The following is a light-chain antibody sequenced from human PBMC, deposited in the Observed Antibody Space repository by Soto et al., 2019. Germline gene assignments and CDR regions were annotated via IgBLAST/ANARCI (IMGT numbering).Light chain of an antibody. V-gene: IGKV1-5*01. Sequence: DIQMTQSLSTLSAYVGDRVTITCRASQTISNWLAWYQQKPGKAPKLLICDASILESGVPSRFSGSGSGTEFTLTISSLQPDDFAAYYCQQYNIYSSTFGQGTKVDIK. CDR3: QQYNIYSST. J-gene: IGKJ1*01. CDR1: QTISNW. CDR2: DAS.